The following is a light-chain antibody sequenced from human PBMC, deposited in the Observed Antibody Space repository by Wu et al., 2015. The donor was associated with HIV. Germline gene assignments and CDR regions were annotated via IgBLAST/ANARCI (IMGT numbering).Light chain of an antibody. J-gene: IGKJ4*01. CDR1: QDVNTN. CDR3: HQYWLYPPVT. V-gene: IGKV1-8*01. Sequence: VRLTQSPASLSAFAGDTVTITCRASQDVNTNLAWYKQKPGKAPELLIYRASILQTGVPSRFSGTGSGTDFTLTISSLQSEDFATYFCHQYWLYPPVTFGGGP. CDR2: RAS.